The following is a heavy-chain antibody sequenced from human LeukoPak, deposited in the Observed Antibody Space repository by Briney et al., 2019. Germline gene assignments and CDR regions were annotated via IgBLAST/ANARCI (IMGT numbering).Heavy chain of an antibody. D-gene: IGHD3-22*01. V-gene: IGHV3-48*03. CDR3: ARALAYYDSSGYAPDH. CDR1: GFTLSVYD. CDR2: ISSSSSAI. Sequence: GGSLRVSCAAPGFTLSVYDMNWLRQAPGKGLEWVSYISSSSSAILYTDSVKGRFTISRDNAKHSVYLQMDSLRAEDTAVYYCARALAYYDSSGYAPDHWGQGTLVTVSS. J-gene: IGHJ4*02.